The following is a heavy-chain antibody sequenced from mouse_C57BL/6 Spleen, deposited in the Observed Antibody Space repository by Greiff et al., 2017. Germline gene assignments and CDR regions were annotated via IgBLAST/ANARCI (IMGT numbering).Heavy chain of an antibody. CDR2: ISSGSSTI. V-gene: IGHV5-17*01. J-gene: IGHJ2*01. Sequence: EVMLVESGGGLVKPGGSLKLSCAASGFTFSDYGMHWVRQAPEKGLEWVAYISSGSSTIYYADTVKGRFTISRDNAKNTLFLQMTSLRSEDTAMYYCASDANSPFDYWGQGTTLTVSS. D-gene: IGHD2-1*01. CDR3: ASDANSPFDY. CDR1: GFTFSDYG.